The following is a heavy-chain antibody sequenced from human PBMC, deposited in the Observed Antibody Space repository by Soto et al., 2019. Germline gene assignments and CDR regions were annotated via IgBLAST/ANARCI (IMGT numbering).Heavy chain of an antibody. D-gene: IGHD2-21*01. CDR3: ARHIYSHLFDP. Sequence: SETLSLTCAVSGGSISSGGYSWSWIRQPPGKGLEWIGYIYHSGSTYYNPSLKSRVTISVDRSKNQFSLKLSSVTAADTAVYYCARHIYSHLFDPWGQGTLVTVSS. V-gene: IGHV4-30-2*01. CDR2: IYHSGST. J-gene: IGHJ5*02. CDR1: GGSISSGGYS.